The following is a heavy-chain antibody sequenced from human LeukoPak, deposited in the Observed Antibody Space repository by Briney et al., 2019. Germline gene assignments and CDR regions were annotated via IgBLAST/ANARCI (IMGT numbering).Heavy chain of an antibody. J-gene: IGHJ3*02. CDR2: IYYSGST. D-gene: IGHD3-9*01. CDR3: ARDPHYDILTGYGAFDI. V-gene: IGHV4-59*01. Sequence: KSSETLSLTCTVSGGSISSYYWSWIRQPPGKGLEWIGYIYYSGSTNYNPSLKSRVTISVDTSKNQFSLKLSSVTAADTAVYYCARDPHYDILTGYGAFDIWGQGTMVTVSS. CDR1: GGSISSYY.